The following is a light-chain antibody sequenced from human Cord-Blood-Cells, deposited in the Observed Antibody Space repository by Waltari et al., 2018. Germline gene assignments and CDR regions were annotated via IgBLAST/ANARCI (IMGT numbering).Light chain of an antibody. CDR3: AAWDDSLRGSWV. CDR1: SYNLGCIS. CDR2: RNN. J-gene: IGLJ3*02. V-gene: IGLV1-47*01. Sequence: QSVLTQPPSTSGTPCPRVSISCFGRSYNLGCISLYWSLQLPGTAPKLHIYRNNQRPSGVPDRFSGSKSGTSTSLAISGLRSEDEANYYCAAWDDSLRGSWVFGGGTKLTVL.